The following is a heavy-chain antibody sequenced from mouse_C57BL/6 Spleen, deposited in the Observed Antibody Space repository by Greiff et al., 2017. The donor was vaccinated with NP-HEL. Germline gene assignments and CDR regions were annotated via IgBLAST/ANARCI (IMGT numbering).Heavy chain of an antibody. Sequence: VKLMESGAELVKPGASVKMSCKASGYTFTTYPIEWMKQNHGKSLEWIGNFHPYNDDTKYNEKFKGKATLTVEKSSSTVYLELSRLTSDDSAVYYCARGGDYGNYDYLDYWGQGTTLTVSS. CDR2: FHPYNDDT. J-gene: IGHJ2*01. V-gene: IGHV1-47*01. CDR1: GYTFTTYP. D-gene: IGHD2-1*01. CDR3: ARGGDYGNYDYLDY.